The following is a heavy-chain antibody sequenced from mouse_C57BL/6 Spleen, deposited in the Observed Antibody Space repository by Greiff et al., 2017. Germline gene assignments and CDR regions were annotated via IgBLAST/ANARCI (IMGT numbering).Heavy chain of an antibody. CDR1: GFNIKDYY. V-gene: IGHV14-4*01. CDR3: TTGATVVARYAMDY. CDR2: IDPESGDT. Sequence: EVQLQQSGAELVRPGASVKLSCTASGFNIKDYYMHWVKQRPEQGLEWIGWIDPESGDTEYASKFQGKATITADTSSNTAYLQLSSLTSEDTAVYYCTTGATVVARYAMDYWGQGTSVTVSS. J-gene: IGHJ4*01. D-gene: IGHD1-1*01.